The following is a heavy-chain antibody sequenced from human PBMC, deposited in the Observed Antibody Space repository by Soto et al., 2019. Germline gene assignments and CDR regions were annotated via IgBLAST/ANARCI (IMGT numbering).Heavy chain of an antibody. Sequence: QVQLVQCGSEVKRPGSSVKVSCKASGGSFSSNPISLVRQAPGQGLEWMAGIIPIFATVHYAQKFQGRVTITADESTSTAYMELTSLRSEDTAVYFCARGGRGYSSAPRYYFDYWGQGTLVTVSS. CDR3: ARGGRGYSSAPRYYFDY. D-gene: IGHD5-18*01. J-gene: IGHJ4*02. CDR1: GGSFSSNP. CDR2: IIPIFATV. V-gene: IGHV1-69*01.